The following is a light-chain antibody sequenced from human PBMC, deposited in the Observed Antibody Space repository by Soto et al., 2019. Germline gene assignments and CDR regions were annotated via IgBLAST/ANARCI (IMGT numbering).Light chain of an antibody. J-gene: IGKJ1*01. CDR2: GAS. V-gene: IGKV3-15*01. CDR3: QQYNTWPPTWT. Sequence: KVMTQSPATLSVSPGERATLSCRASQSISSNLAWYQQKPGQAPRLLIYGASTRATGIPVRFSGSGSGTEFTRTISSLQSEDFAVYYCQQYNTWPPTWTFGQGTKGEIK. CDR1: QSISSN.